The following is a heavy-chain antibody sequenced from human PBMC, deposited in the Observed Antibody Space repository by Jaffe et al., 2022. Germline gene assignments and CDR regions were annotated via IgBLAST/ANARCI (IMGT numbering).Heavy chain of an antibody. D-gene: IGHD2-15*01. CDR2: IKEDGNEQ. Sequence: EVQLVESGGVLVQPGGSLRLSCAASGFTFSSYWMSWVRQGPGKGLEWVANIKEDGNEQYYVDSVKGRFTISRDNAENSLYLQMNSLRVEDTAVYYCVRGEGRYCSGGSCSHYAFDIWGQGTMVTVSS. CDR3: VRGEGRYCSGGSCSHYAFDI. J-gene: IGHJ3*02. CDR1: GFTFSSYW. V-gene: IGHV3-7*01.